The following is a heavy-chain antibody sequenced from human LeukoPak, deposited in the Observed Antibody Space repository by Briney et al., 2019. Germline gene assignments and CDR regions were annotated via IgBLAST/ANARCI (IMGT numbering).Heavy chain of an antibody. Sequence: GGSLRLSCAASGFTFNRYWMHWVRQAPGKGLEWVSVIYSGGSTYYADSVKGRFTISRDNSKNTLYLQMNSLRAEDTAVYYCARGILVYYYGMDVWGQGTTVTVSS. J-gene: IGHJ6*02. CDR1: GFTFNRYW. CDR2: IYSGGST. V-gene: IGHV3-53*01. D-gene: IGHD1-26*01. CDR3: ARGILVYYYGMDV.